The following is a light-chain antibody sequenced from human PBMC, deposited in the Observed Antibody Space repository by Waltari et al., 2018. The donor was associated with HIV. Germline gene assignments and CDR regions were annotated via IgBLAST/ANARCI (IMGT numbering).Light chain of an antibody. CDR2: KDK. J-gene: IGLJ2*01. Sequence: SFELTQPPSLSVSPGQMARITCSGDVLPNQYVSWYRLKPGQAPINLIYKDKERPSGIPERISASTSGTTVTLTISGAQAEDEADYYCSSTDSSGTVVFGGGTRLTVL. CDR3: SSTDSSGTVV. CDR1: VLPNQY. V-gene: IGLV3-25*03.